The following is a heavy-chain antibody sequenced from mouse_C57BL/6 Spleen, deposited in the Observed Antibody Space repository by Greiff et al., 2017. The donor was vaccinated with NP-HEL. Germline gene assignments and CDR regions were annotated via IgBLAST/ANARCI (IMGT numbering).Heavy chain of an antibody. CDR2: IYPRSGNT. J-gene: IGHJ4*01. Sequence: VKLMESGAELARPGASVKLSCKASGYTFTSYGISWVKQRTGQGLEWIGEIYPRSGNTYYNEKFKGKATLTADKSSSTAYMELRSLTSEDSAVYFCARPITTVVGTTMDYWGQGTSVTVSS. D-gene: IGHD1-1*01. V-gene: IGHV1-81*01. CDR3: ARPITTVVGTTMDY. CDR1: GYTFTSYG.